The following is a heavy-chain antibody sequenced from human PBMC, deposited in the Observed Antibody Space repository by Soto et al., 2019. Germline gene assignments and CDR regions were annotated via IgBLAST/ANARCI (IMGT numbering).Heavy chain of an antibody. D-gene: IGHD7-27*01. V-gene: IGHV4-59*11. CDR2: IYYSGST. Sequence: QVHLKESGPGLVKPSETLSLTCTVSGGSINNHYWSWIRQPPGKGLEWIGYIYYSGSTNYNPSLKSRVTMSVDPSKNQCSLNLTSLTAADTAIYYCARANWYSEYWGQGTLVTVSS. CDR1: GGSINNHY. J-gene: IGHJ4*02. CDR3: ARANWYSEY.